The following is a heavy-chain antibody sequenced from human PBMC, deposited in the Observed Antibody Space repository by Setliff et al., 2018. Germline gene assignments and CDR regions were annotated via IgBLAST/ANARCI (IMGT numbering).Heavy chain of an antibody. D-gene: IGHD3-22*01. Sequence: SETLSLTCTVSGGSINSGVYYWGWIRQPPGKGLEWIGRIYHSGKAYYNPSLKSRVTMSVDTSKNHVSLKLSSVTAADTAVYYCARAHTWSLPNDNSGYPGWFDPWGQGTLVTVSS. CDR3: ARAHTWSLPNDNSGYPGWFDP. J-gene: IGHJ5*02. V-gene: IGHV4-39*02. CDR1: GGSINSGVYY. CDR2: IYHSGKA.